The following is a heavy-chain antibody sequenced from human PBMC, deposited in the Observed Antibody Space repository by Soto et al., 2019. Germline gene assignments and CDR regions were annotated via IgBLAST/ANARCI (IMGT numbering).Heavy chain of an antibody. CDR2: SNAGNGNT. CDR3: ARGYGGPIGWFEP. Sequence: QVQLVQSGAEVKKPGASVKVSCKASGYTFTSYAMHWVRQAPGQRLEWMGWSNAGNGNTKYSQKFQGRVTITRDTSASTAYMELSSLRSEDTAVYYCARGYGGPIGWFEPWGQGTLVTVSS. D-gene: IGHD3-16*01. CDR1: GYTFTSYA. J-gene: IGHJ5*02. V-gene: IGHV1-3*01.